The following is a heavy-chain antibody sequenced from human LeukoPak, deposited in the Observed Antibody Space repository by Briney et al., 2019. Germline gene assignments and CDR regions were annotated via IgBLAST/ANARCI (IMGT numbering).Heavy chain of an antibody. V-gene: IGHV4-59*01. D-gene: IGHD1-1*01. CDR2: IYYSGST. J-gene: IGHJ2*01. CDR3: ARSGGGVGTYFDL. Sequence: SETLSLTCTVSGGSISSYYWSWIRQPPGKGLEWIGYIYYSGSTNYNPSLKSRVTISVDTSKNQFSLKLSSMTAADTAVYYCARSGGGVGTYFDLWGRGTLVTVSS. CDR1: GGSISSYY.